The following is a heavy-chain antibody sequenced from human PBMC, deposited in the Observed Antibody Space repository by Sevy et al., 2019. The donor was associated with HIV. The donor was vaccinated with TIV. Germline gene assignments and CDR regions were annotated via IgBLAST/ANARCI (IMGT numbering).Heavy chain of an antibody. CDR3: ARLGQWLRAYDAFDI. CDR1: GFSFSDHH. D-gene: IGHD6-19*01. CDR2: IRQKANSYTT. Sequence: GGSLRLSCAASGFSFSDHHLDWVRQAPGKGLEWVGRIRQKANSYTTEYAASVKGRFTISRDDSKNSLYLQINSLKTEDTAVYYCARLGQWLRAYDAFDIWGQGTVVTVSS. V-gene: IGHV3-72*01. J-gene: IGHJ3*02.